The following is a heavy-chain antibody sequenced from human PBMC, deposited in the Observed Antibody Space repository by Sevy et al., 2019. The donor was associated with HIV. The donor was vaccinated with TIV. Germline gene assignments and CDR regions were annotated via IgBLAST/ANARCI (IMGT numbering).Heavy chain of an antibody. Sequence: GGSLRLSCAVSGFNFNIYSMSWVRQAPGKGLEWVSTLSFGCGKINYADSVKGRFIISRDDSKNTLYLQMNSLRAEDTDVYFCAREGCTRPHDYWGQGTLVTVSS. CDR1: GFNFNIYS. D-gene: IGHD2-8*01. CDR2: LSFGCGKI. J-gene: IGHJ4*02. V-gene: IGHV3-23*01. CDR3: AREGCTRPHDY.